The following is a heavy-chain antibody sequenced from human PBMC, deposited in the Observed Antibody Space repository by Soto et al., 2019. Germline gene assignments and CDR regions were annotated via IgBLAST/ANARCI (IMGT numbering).Heavy chain of an antibody. CDR2: IYWDDDR. V-gene: IGHV2-5*02. D-gene: IGHD7-27*01. CDR3: ARRTGDREDY. Sequence: HITLKESGPPLVKPTQTLTLTCTFSGFSLSTGGVGVAWIRQPSGKALEYLALIYWDDDRRYSPSLKRRLTITKDTSKNQVVLTMTNMDPVDTATYYCARRTGDREDYWGQGTLVTVSS. CDR1: GFSLSTGGVG. J-gene: IGHJ4*02.